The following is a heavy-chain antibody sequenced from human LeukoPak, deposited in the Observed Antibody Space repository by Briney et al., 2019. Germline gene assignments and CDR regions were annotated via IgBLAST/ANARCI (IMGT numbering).Heavy chain of an antibody. D-gene: IGHD3-16*02. V-gene: IGHV3-30*04. CDR2: ISYDGSSK. CDR1: GFTFSTYG. CDR3: AKPDPSGRSFGGVTVIGAFDI. Sequence: GRSLRLSCAASGFTFSTYGMHWVRQAPGKGLEWVAVISYDGSSKYYADSVKGRFTISRDNSKNTLYLQMNSLRAEDTAVYYCAKPDPSGRSFGGVTVIGAFDIWGQGTMVTVSS. J-gene: IGHJ3*02.